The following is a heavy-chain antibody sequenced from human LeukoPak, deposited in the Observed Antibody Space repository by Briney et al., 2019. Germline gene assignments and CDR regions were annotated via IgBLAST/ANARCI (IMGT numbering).Heavy chain of an antibody. J-gene: IGHJ4*02. Sequence: ASVKVSCKASGCTFTSYDINWVRQATGQGLEWMGWMNPNSGNTGYAQKFQGRVTMTRNTSISTAYMELSSLRSEDTAVYYCARGRAGWRTGHFDYWGQGTLVTVSS. V-gene: IGHV1-8*01. CDR3: ARGRAGWRTGHFDY. D-gene: IGHD1-1*01. CDR2: MNPNSGNT. CDR1: GCTFTSYD.